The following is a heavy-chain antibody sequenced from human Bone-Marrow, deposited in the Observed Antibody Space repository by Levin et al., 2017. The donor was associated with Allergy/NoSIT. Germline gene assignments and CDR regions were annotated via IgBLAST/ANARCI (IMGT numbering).Heavy chain of an antibody. CDR2: IIPIFGTA. CDR3: ARDYPGDGYNGGPVDY. V-gene: IGHV1-69*13. CDR1: GGTFSSYA. D-gene: IGHD5-24*01. Sequence: SVKVSCKASGGTFSSYAISWVRQAPGQGLEWMGGIIPIFGTANYAQKFQGRVTITADESTSTAYMELSSLRSEDTAVYYCARDYPGDGYNGGPVDYWGQGTLVTVSS. J-gene: IGHJ4*02.